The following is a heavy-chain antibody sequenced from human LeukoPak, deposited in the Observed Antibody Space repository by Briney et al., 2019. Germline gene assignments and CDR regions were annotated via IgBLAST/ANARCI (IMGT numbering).Heavy chain of an antibody. J-gene: IGHJ4*02. V-gene: IGHV3-74*01. D-gene: IGHD1-26*01. CDR2: INSDGSST. Sequence: GGSLRLSCAASGFTFSGYWMHWVRQAPGKGLVWVSRINSDGSSTSYADSVKGRFTISRDNAKNTLYLQMNSLRAEDTAVYYCARVGHSGSYYAYWGQGTLVTVSS. CDR1: GFTFSGYW. CDR3: ARVGHSGSYYAY.